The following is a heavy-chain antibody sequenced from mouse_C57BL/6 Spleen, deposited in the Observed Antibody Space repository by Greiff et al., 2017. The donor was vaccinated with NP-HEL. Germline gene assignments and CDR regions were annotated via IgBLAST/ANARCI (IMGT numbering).Heavy chain of an antibody. J-gene: IGHJ1*03. V-gene: IGHV6-3*01. CDR2: IRLKSDNYAT. CDR1: GFTFSNYW. Sequence: EVKVEESGGGLVQPGGSMKLSCVASGFTFSNYWMNWVRQSPEKGLEWVAQIRLKSDNYATHYAESVKGRFTISRDASKSSVYLTMNNLSAEDTVIYYCTLAGYGSSSWYFDVWGTGTTVTVSS. CDR3: TLAGYGSSSWYFDV. D-gene: IGHD1-1*01.